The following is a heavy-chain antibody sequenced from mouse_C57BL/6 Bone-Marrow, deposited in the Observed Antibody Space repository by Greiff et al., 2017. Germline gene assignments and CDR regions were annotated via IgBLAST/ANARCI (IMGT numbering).Heavy chain of an antibody. CDR3: ARSYGSSPFAY. CDR1: GYSFTDYN. D-gene: IGHD1-1*01. V-gene: IGHV1-39*01. J-gene: IGHJ3*01. Sequence: VQLKQSGPELVKPGASVKISCKASGYSFTDYNMNWVKQSNGKSLEWIGVINPNYGTTSYNQKFKGKATLTVDQSSSTAYMQLNRLTSENSAVYYFARSYGSSPFAYWGQGTLVTVSA. CDR2: INPNYGTT.